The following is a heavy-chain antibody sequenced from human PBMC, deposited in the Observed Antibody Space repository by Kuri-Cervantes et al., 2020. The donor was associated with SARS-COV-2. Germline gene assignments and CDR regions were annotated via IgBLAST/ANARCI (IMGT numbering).Heavy chain of an antibody. CDR2: INPNSGGT. J-gene: IGHJ4*02. Sequence: ASVKVSCKTSGYIFTDYYMHWVRQAPGQGPEWMGWINPNSGGTNYAQKFQGRVTMTRDTSISTAYMELSRLRSDDTAVYYCARAFFGVIGGLFTWEGFGELSPGGVDYWGQGTLVTVSS. CDR3: ARAFFGVIGGLFTWEGFGELSPGGVDY. V-gene: IGHV1-2*02. CDR1: GYIFTDYY. D-gene: IGHD3-16*02.